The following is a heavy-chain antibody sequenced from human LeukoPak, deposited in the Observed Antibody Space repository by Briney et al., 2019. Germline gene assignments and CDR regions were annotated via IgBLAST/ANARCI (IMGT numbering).Heavy chain of an antibody. V-gene: IGHV3-74*01. CDR3: ARRIQGMAPYYFDY. CDR2: INSDGGST. CDR1: GFTFSSYW. Sequence: GGSLRLSCTASGFTFSSYWMHCVRHAPGEGLLWVSRINSDGGSTSYADSVKGRFTISRDNAKNTLYLQMNSLRAEDTAVYYCARRIQGMAPYYFDYWGQGTLVTVSS. D-gene: IGHD5-24*01. J-gene: IGHJ4*02.